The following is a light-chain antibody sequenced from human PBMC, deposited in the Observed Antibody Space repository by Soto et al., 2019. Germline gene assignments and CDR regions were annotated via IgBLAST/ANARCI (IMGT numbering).Light chain of an antibody. J-gene: IGLJ3*02. CDR3: TSFARGSTLV. V-gene: IGLV2-23*01. CDR2: ATS. CDR1: SRDVGTYNL. Sequence: QSALTQPAAVSGSPGQSITISCTGTSRDVGTYNLVSWYQQYPGKAPKLMIYATSKRPSGVSNRFSGSKSGDTASLTISGLQAEDEADYYCTSFARGSTLVFGGGTQLTVL.